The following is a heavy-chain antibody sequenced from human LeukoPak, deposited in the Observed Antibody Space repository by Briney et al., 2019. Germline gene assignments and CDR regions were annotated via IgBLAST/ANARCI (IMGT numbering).Heavy chain of an antibody. CDR3: AGSITARYLAY. J-gene: IGHJ4*02. CDR2: IYHSGST. D-gene: IGHD6-6*01. V-gene: IGHV4-34*01. Sequence: PSETLSLTCAVYGGSLSGYYWSWVRQPPGKGLEWIGSIYHSGSTYYNPSLKSRVTISVDTSKNQFSLKLSSVTAADTAVYYCAGSITARYLAYWGQGTLVTVSS. CDR1: GGSLSGYY.